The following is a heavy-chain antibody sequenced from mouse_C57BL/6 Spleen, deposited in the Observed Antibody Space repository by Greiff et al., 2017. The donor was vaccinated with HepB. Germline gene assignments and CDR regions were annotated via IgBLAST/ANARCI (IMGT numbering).Heavy chain of an antibody. CDR2: ISSGGDYN. Sequence: DVQLVEPGAGLVKPGGSLKLSCAASGFTFSSYSMSWVRQTPEKRLEWVAYISSGGDYNYYADTVKGRFTISRDNARNTLYLQMSSLKSEDTAVCYCTRDAPEGFAYWGQGTLVTVSA. V-gene: IGHV5-9-1*02. CDR3: TRDAPEGFAY. J-gene: IGHJ3*01. CDR1: GFTFSSYS.